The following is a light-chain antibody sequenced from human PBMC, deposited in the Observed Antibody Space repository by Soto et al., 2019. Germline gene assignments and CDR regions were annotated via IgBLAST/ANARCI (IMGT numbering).Light chain of an antibody. CDR3: QQYGSSPWT. CDR1: QSVSSSY. Sequence: EIVLTQSPGTLSLSPGERATLSCRASQSVSSSYLAWYQQKPGQAPRLLIFGASSRATDIPDRFSGSGSGTDFTLTINRLEPEDFPVYYCQQYGSSPWTFGQGTEVEIK. V-gene: IGKV3-20*01. J-gene: IGKJ1*01. CDR2: GAS.